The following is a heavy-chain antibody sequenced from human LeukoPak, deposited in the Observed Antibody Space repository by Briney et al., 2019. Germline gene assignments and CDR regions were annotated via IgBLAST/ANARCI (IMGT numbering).Heavy chain of an antibody. CDR1: GFTFDDYG. CDR3: AKGRGRGKNAFDI. CDR2: ISGSGGST. V-gene: IGHV3-23*01. Sequence: GGSLRLSCAASGFTFDDYGMSWVRQAPGKGLEWVSAISGSGGSTYYADSVKGRFTISRDNSKNTLYLQMNSLRAEDTAVYYCAKGRGRGKNAFDIWGQGTMVTVSS. J-gene: IGHJ3*02. D-gene: IGHD4-23*01.